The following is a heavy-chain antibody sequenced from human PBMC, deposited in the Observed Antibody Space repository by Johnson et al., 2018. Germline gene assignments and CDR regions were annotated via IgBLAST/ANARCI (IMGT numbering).Heavy chain of an antibody. CDR3: AKGPAVAVYYYYYGMDV. D-gene: IGHD6-19*01. V-gene: IGHV3-23*01. J-gene: IGHJ6*02. CDR1: GFTFSSYA. CDR2: ISGSGGST. Sequence: EVQLLESGGGLVQPGGSLRLSCAASGFTFSSYAMSWVRQAPGKGLEWVSAISGSGGSTYYADSVKGRFTISRDNSKNPLYLQMSSLRAEDTAVYYCAKGPAVAVYYYYYGMDVWGQGTTVTVSS.